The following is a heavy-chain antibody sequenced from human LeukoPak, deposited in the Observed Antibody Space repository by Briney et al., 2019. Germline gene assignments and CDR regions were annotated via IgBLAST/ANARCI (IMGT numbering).Heavy chain of an antibody. D-gene: IGHD3-22*01. J-gene: IGHJ4*02. Sequence: SETLSLTCTVSGGSISSGGYYWSWIRQHPGKGLEWIGYIYYSGSTYYNPSLKSRVTISVDTSKNQFSLKLSSVTAADTAVYYCARGGGSSGYYLDYWGQGTLVTVSS. CDR3: ARGGGSSGYYLDY. V-gene: IGHV4-31*03. CDR1: GGSISSGGYY. CDR2: IYYSGST.